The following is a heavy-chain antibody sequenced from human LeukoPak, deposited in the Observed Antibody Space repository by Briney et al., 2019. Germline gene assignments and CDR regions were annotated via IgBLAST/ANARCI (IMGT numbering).Heavy chain of an antibody. Sequence: SETLSLTCAVYGGSFSGYYWSWIRQPPGKGLEWIGEINHSGSTNYNPSLKSRVTISVDTSKNQFSLKLSSVTAADTAVYYCARGVVNWAHRGDWFGPWGQGTLVTVSS. CDR3: ARGVVNWAHRGDWFGP. CDR1: GGSFSGYY. CDR2: INHSGST. V-gene: IGHV4-34*01. J-gene: IGHJ5*02. D-gene: IGHD4-23*01.